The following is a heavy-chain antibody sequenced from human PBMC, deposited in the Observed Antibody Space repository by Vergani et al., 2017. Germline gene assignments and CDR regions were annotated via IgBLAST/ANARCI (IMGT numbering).Heavy chain of an antibody. D-gene: IGHD3-16*01. CDR1: GDSINSDTYH. Sequence: QVQLQESGPGLVKPSQTLSLTCSVSGDSINSDTYHWSWIRQPAGKGLEWVGRILTGGKTNYNPSLKSRVFMSTDTSKNQFYLKLTSVTAADTAVYYCAGHDVLEGWFDPWGPGTLVTVST. J-gene: IGHJ5*01. CDR2: ILTGGKT. CDR3: AGHDVLEGWFDP. V-gene: IGHV4-61*02.